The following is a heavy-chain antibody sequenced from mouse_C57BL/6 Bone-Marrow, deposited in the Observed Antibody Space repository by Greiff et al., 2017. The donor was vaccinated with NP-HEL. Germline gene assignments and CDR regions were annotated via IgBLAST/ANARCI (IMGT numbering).Heavy chain of an antibody. J-gene: IGHJ1*03. CDR1: GYTFTSYW. V-gene: IGHV1-64*01. CDR2: INPNSGST. Sequence: QVQLQQPGAELVKPGASVKLSCKASGYTFTSYWMHWVKQRPGQGLEWIGMINPNSGSTNYNQKFKCTAPLTVDKSSSTAYLQLSSLTSEDSAVYYCARGGYSNNGNFEGGGTGTTVTVFS. CDR3: ARGGYSNNGNFEG. D-gene: IGHD2-5*01.